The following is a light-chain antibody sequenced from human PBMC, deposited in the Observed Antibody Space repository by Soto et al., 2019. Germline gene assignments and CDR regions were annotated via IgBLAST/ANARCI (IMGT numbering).Light chain of an antibody. J-gene: IGKJ1*01. Sequence: SLCLRYEITVVCGASQSIGSYLAWYQHKLGQPPRLLIYDASNRATGIPARFSGSGSGTDFSLTIAILEFQVFASYYCQGCHIWRRKCGRGTKVDIK. CDR2: DAS. CDR1: QSIGSY. CDR3: QGCHIWRRK. V-gene: IGKV3-11*01.